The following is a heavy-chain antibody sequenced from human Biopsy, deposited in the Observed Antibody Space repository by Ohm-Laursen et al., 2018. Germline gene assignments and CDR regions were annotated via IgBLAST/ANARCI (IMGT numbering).Heavy chain of an antibody. D-gene: IGHD2/OR15-2a*01. CDR2: IYYSGST. CDR1: GGSISSDY. J-gene: IGHJ6*02. V-gene: IGHV4-59*07. Sequence: SDTLSLTCPVSGGSISSDYWSWIRQTPGKGLKWIGYIYYSGSTNYNPSLKSRVTISVDTSKNQFSLRLNSVTAADTAVYYCARATNSTGWPYYYFYGMDVWGQGTTVTVSS. CDR3: ARATNSTGWPYYYFYGMDV.